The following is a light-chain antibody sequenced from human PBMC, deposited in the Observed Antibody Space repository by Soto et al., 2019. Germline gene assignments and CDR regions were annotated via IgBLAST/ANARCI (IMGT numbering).Light chain of an antibody. Sequence: EIVLTQSPGTLSLSQGERATLSCRASQSVSSSYLAWYQQKPGQAPRLLIYRASSRATGIPDRFSGSGSGTDFTLTISRLEPEDFAVYYCQQYGSSRAFGQGTKVDIK. CDR3: QQYGSSRA. CDR2: RAS. CDR1: QSVSSSY. V-gene: IGKV3-20*01. J-gene: IGKJ1*01.